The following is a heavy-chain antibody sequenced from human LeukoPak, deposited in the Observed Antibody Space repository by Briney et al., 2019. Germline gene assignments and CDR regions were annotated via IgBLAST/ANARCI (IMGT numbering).Heavy chain of an antibody. CDR1: GFTFDDYA. J-gene: IGHJ4*02. V-gene: IGHV3-9*01. CDR2: ISWSSGSI. Sequence: GGSLRLSCAASGFTFDDYAMHWVRQAPGKGLEWVSGISWSSGSIGYADSVKGRFTISRDNGKNSLYLQMNSLRAEDTALYYCATYGASTDFDYWGQGTLVTVSS. CDR3: ATYGASTDFDY. D-gene: IGHD4/OR15-4a*01.